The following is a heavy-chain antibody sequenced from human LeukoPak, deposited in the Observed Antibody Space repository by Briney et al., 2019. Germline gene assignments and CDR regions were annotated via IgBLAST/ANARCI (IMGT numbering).Heavy chain of an antibody. J-gene: IGHJ4*02. D-gene: IGHD1-26*01. CDR3: ARSGGTYGVLDY. CDR2: ISSSSSYI. CDR1: GFTFSSYS. Sequence: PGGSLRLSCAASGFTFSSYSMNWVRQAPGKGLEWVSSISSSSSYIYYADSVKGRFTISRDNAKNSLYLQMNTLRAEDTAVYYCARSGGTYGVLDYWGQGILVTVSS. V-gene: IGHV3-21*01.